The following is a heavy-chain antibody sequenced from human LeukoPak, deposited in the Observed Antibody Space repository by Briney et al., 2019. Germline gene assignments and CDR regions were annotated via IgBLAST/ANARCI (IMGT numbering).Heavy chain of an antibody. Sequence: SPTLSLTCAISGDSVSSNSAAWNWIRQSPSRGLEWLGRTYYRSKWYNDYAVSVKSRITINPDTSKNQFSLQLNSVAPEDTAVYYCARGGDFDWLPYTFDYWGQGTLVTVSS. V-gene: IGHV6-1*01. J-gene: IGHJ4*02. CDR1: GDSVSSNSAA. CDR3: ARGGDFDWLPYTFDY. CDR2: TYYRSKWYN. D-gene: IGHD3-9*01.